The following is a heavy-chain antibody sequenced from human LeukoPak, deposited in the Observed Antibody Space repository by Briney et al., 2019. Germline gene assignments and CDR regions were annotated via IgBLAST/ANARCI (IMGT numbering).Heavy chain of an antibody. Sequence: PGRSLRLSCAASGFTFSSYGMHWVRQAPGKGLEWVAVIWYDGSNKYYADSVKGRFTISRDNSKNTLYLQMNSLRAEDTAVYYCARGKQMATISAFDYWGQGTLVTVSS. CDR3: ARGKQMATISAFDY. CDR1: GFTFSSYG. CDR2: IWYDGSNK. V-gene: IGHV3-30*19. J-gene: IGHJ4*02. D-gene: IGHD5-24*01.